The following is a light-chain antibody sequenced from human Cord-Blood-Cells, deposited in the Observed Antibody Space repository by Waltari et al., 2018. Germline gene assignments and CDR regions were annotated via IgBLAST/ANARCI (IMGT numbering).Light chain of an antibody. CDR2: RNN. CDR1: SSNIGSNY. V-gene: IGLV1-47*01. CDR3: AAWDDSLSGWV. J-gene: IGLJ3*02. Sequence: HSVLTQPPSASATPRQRVTISCSGSSSNIGSNYVYWYQQLPGTAHKLLIYRNNQRPSGVADRFSGSKSGSSASLAISGLRSEDEADYYCAAWDDSLSGWVFGGGTKLTVL.